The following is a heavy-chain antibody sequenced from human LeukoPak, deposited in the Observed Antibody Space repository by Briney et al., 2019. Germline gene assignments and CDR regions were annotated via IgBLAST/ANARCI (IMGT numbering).Heavy chain of an antibody. CDR3: ARLPSRPATPHDAFDI. V-gene: IGHV4-39*07. D-gene: IGHD2-15*01. CDR2: IYYSGST. Sequence: ASETLSLTCTVSGGSISSSSYYWGWIRQPPGKGLEWIGNIYYSGSTYYNPALKSRVTISVDTSKNQFSLKVTSVTAADTAVYYCARLPSRPATPHDAFDIWGQGTMVTVSS. CDR1: GGSISSSSYY. J-gene: IGHJ3*02.